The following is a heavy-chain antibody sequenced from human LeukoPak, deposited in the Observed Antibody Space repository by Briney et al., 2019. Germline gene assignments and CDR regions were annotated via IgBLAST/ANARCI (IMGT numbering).Heavy chain of an antibody. D-gene: IGHD3-3*01. CDR3: ARGVPYDSWSGPHYSDY. CDR2: INTDGSTT. CDR1: GFTFSSYW. Sequence: GGSLRLSCAASGFTFSSYWMHWVRQAPGKGLLWVSHINTDGSTTSYADSVKGRFIISRDNAKNTLFLQMNSLRAEDTAVYYCARGVPYDSWSGPHYSDYWGQGTLVTVSS. J-gene: IGHJ4*02. V-gene: IGHV3-74*01.